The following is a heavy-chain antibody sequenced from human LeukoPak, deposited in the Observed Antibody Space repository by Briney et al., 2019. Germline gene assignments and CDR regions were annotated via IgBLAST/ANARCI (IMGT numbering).Heavy chain of an antibody. J-gene: IGHJ4*02. Sequence: GGSLRLSCAASGFTFSSYGMHWVRQAPGKGLEWVAFIRYDGSNKYYADSVKGRFTISRDNSKNTLYLQMNSLRAEDTAVYYCANPDLPAARNWGQGTLVTVSS. V-gene: IGHV3-30*02. D-gene: IGHD2-2*01. CDR2: IRYDGSNK. CDR1: GFTFSSYG. CDR3: ANPDLPAARN.